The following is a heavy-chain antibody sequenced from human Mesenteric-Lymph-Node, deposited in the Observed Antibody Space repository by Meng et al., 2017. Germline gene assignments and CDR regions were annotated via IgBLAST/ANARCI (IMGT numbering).Heavy chain of an antibody. Sequence: GESLKIPCAASGFTFSNYGMHWVRQAPGKGLEWVTVIWYDGSYNYYADSVKGRFTISRDNSMNTLYLQMNSLRAEDTAVYYCAREQNHGDPGDDALDIWGQGTMVTVSS. CDR2: IWYDGSYN. J-gene: IGHJ3*02. CDR1: GFTFSNYG. CDR3: AREQNHGDPGDDALDI. D-gene: IGHD4-17*01. V-gene: IGHV3-33*01.